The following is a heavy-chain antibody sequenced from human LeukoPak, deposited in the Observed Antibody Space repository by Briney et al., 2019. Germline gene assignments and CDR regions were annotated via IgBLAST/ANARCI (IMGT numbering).Heavy chain of an antibody. V-gene: IGHV3-30*02. J-gene: IGHJ4*02. Sequence: GGSLRLSCAASGFTFSSNGMHWVRHTPGKGLEWVSFIRYGGNDERYADSVKGRFTISRDNSKNTLYLQMNSLRPEDTAVYYCAKDRSESYFYFDFWGQGTLVTVSS. CDR3: AKDRSESYFYFDF. D-gene: IGHD1-26*01. CDR1: GFTFSSNG. CDR2: IRYGGNDE.